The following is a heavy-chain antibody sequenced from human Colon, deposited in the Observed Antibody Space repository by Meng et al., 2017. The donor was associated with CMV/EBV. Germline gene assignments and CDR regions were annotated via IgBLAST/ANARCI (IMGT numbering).Heavy chain of an antibody. CDR3: ARVGLRFLEWFTVEHWFDP. D-gene: IGHD3-3*01. Sequence: FSGYYWSWNRQPPGKGLEWIGEINHSGSTNYNPSLKSRVTISVDTSKNQFSLKLSSVTAADTAVYYCARVGLRFLEWFTVEHWFDPWGQGTLVTVSS. V-gene: IGHV4-34*01. CDR1: FSGYY. CDR2: INHSGST. J-gene: IGHJ5*02.